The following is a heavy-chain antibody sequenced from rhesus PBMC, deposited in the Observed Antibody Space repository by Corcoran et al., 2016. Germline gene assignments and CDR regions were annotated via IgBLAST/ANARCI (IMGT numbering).Heavy chain of an antibody. J-gene: IGHJ4*01. V-gene: IGHV3S5*01. D-gene: IGHD3-28*01. CDR1: GFTFSSYG. CDR2: INSGGGNT. CDR3: AKDTPYYYDSGYFDY. Sequence: EVQLVETGGGLVQPGGSLKLSCAASGFTFSSYGMSWVRQAPGKGLEGVSTINSGGGNTNYADAVKGRFTISRENSKNTLSLQMNSLRAEDTAVYYCAKDTPYYYDSGYFDYWGQGVLVTVSS.